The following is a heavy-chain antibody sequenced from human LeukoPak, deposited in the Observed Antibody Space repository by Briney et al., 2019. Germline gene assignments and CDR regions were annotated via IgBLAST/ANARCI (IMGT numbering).Heavy chain of an antibody. J-gene: IGHJ4*02. D-gene: IGHD3-22*01. CDR3: AREAAAGIYYDSSGYLN. Sequence: GGSLRLSCAASGFTFSYYWMSWVRQAPGKGPEWVANIKQDGTEKYYVDSVKGRFTISRDNAKNSLYLQMNSLRAEDTAVYYCAREAAAGIYYDSSGYLNWGQGTLVTVSS. CDR2: IKQDGTEK. CDR1: GFTFSYYW. V-gene: IGHV3-7*01.